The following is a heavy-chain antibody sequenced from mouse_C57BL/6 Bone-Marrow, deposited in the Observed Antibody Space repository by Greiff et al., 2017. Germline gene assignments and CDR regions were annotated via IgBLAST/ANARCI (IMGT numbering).Heavy chain of an antibody. Sequence: VQLQQSGAELVKPGASVKISCKVSGYAFSTYWMNWVKQRPGKGLEWIGQIYPGDGDTNYNGKFKGKATLTADKSSSTAYMQLSSLTSEDSAVYFGARNREGYITTVVADYWGQGTTLTVSS. CDR1: GYAFSTYW. V-gene: IGHV1-80*01. CDR3: ARNREGYITTVVADY. CDR2: IYPGDGDT. D-gene: IGHD1-1*01. J-gene: IGHJ2*01.